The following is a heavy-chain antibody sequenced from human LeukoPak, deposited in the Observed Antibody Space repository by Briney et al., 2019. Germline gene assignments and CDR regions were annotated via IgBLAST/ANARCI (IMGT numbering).Heavy chain of an antibody. D-gene: IGHD3-10*01. J-gene: IGHJ4*02. CDR3: TKARRYYYGSGGFFSYYFDC. Sequence: GGSLRLSCAASGFTFSNAWRSWVRQAPGKGLEWVGRIKSKTDGGTTDYAAPVKGRFTISRDDSKNTLYLQMNSLKTEDTAVYYCTKARRYYYGSGGFFSYYFDCWGQGTLVTASS. V-gene: IGHV3-15*01. CDR2: IKSKTDGGTT. CDR1: GFTFSNAW.